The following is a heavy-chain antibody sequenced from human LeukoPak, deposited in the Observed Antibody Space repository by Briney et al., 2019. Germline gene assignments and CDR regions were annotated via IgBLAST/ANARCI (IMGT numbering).Heavy chain of an antibody. CDR1: GFTFSNYG. Sequence: GGSLRLSCAASGFTFSNYGMHWVRQAPGNRLEWVAFIRYDGSNIYYADSVKGRFTISRDNSKNTLYLQMNSLRAEDTAVYYCAKDRRGAAAGQIDYWGQGTLVTVSS. CDR3: AKDRRGAAAGQIDY. D-gene: IGHD6-13*01. CDR2: IRYDGSNI. J-gene: IGHJ4*02. V-gene: IGHV3-30*02.